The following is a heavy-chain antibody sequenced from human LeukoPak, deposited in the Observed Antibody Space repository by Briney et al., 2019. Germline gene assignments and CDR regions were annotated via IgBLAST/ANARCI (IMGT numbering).Heavy chain of an antibody. CDR2: IRSKANSYAT. CDR3: TSLTVTTPS. D-gene: IGHD4-11*01. V-gene: IGHV3-73*01. Sequence: GGSLRLSRAASGFTFSGSAMHWVRQASGKGLEWVGRIRSKANSYATAYAASVKGRFTISRDDSKNTAYLQMNSLKTEDTAVYYCTSLTVTTPSWGQGTLVTVSS. CDR1: GFTFSGSA. J-gene: IGHJ4*02.